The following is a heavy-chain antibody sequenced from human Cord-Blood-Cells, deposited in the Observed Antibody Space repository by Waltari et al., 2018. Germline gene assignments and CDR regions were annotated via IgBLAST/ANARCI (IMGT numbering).Heavy chain of an antibody. Sequence: EVQLVESGGGLVQPGGSLRLSCAASGFTFSSYWMSWVRQAQGKGLEWVANIKQDGSEKYYVDSVKGRFTISRDNAKNSLYLQMNSLRAEDTAVYYCARQMTTVTVYFDYWGQGTLVTVSS. D-gene: IGHD4-17*01. J-gene: IGHJ4*02. CDR1: GFTFSSYW. CDR3: ARQMTTVTVYFDY. CDR2: IKQDGSEK. V-gene: IGHV3-7*01.